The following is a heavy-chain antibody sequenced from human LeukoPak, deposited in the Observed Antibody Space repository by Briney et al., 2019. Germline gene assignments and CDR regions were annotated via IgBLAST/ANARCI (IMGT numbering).Heavy chain of an antibody. J-gene: IGHJ4*02. Sequence: GGSLRLSCAASGFTFSSYSMNWVRQAPGKGLEWVSAISGSGGSTYYADSVKGRFTISRDNSKNTLYLQMNSLRAEDTAVYYCAKQQLVPNYFDYWGQGTLVTVSS. D-gene: IGHD6-13*01. CDR1: GFTFSSYS. CDR3: AKQQLVPNYFDY. V-gene: IGHV3-23*01. CDR2: ISGSGGST.